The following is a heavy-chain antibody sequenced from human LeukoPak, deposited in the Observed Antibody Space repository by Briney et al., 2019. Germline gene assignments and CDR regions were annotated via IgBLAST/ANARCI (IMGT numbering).Heavy chain of an antibody. CDR3: ARDPSADFLFQH. CDR1: GGTFSSYA. V-gene: IGHV1-69*13. D-gene: IGHD3-3*01. J-gene: IGHJ1*01. Sequence: SVKVSCKASGGTFSSYAISWVRQAPGQGLEWMGGIIPIFGTANYAQKFQGRVTITADESTSTAYMELSSLRSEDTAVYYCARDPSADFLFQHWGQGTLVTVSS. CDR2: IIPIFGTA.